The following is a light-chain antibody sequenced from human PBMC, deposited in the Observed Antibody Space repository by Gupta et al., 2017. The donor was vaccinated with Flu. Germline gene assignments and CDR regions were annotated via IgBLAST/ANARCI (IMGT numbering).Light chain of an antibody. CDR2: RSD. V-gene: IGLV1-47*01. CDR1: SFNIGSNS. J-gene: IGLJ1*01. CDR3: AAWDDSLNGPV. Sequence: QSVLTQPPSASGPPGQRVTISCSGSSFNIGSNSVHGYQQVPGTAPKLLIFRSDQRPSGVPDRFSGSGSGTSASLAISGLRSEDEADYDCAAWDDSLNGPVFGTGTKVTVL.